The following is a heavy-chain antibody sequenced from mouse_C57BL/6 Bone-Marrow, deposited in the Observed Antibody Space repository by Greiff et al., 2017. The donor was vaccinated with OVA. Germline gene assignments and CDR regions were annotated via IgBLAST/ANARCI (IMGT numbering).Heavy chain of an antibody. D-gene: IGHD1-1*01. J-gene: IGHJ2*01. V-gene: IGHV14-4*01. CDR2: IDPENGDT. CDR3: TLIPLRDY. CDR1: GFNIKDDY. Sequence: EVQLQQSGAELVRPGASVKLSCTASGFNIKDDYMHWVKQRPEQGLEWIGWIDPENGDTEYASKFQGKATITADTSSNTAYLQLSSLTSEDTAVYYCTLIPLRDYWGQGTTLTVSS.